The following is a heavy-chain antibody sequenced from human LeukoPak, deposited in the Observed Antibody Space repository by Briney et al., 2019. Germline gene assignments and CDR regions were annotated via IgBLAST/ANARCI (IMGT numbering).Heavy chain of an antibody. CDR1: GGSISSYY. CDR2: IYHSGST. V-gene: IGHV4-59*12. Sequence: SETLSLTCTVSGGSISSYYWSWIRQPPGKGLEWIGYIYHSGSTYYNPSLKSRVTISLDRSKNQFSLKLSSVTAADTAVYYCARDGGGGFQEYYYWGQGTLVTVSS. CDR3: ARDGGGGFQEYYY. J-gene: IGHJ4*02. D-gene: IGHD3-16*01.